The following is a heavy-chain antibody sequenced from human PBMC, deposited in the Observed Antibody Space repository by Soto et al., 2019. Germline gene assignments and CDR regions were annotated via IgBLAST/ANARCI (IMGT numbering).Heavy chain of an antibody. V-gene: IGHV3-74*01. CDR3: ARGWFGPDV. CDR2: IDNAGTDS. D-gene: IGHD3-10*01. Sequence: EVQLVESGGGLVQPGGSLSLSCAASGFTLSGRSMHWVRQAPGKGLVWVSGIDNAGTDSTYAYSVKGRFTSSRDNAKNMLYLQMNSLRVEDTAVYYCARGWFGPDVWGKGTTVTVSS. CDR1: GFTLSGRS. J-gene: IGHJ6*04.